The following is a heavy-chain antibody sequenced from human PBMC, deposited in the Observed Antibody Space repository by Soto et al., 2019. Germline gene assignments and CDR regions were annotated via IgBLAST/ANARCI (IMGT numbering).Heavy chain of an antibody. CDR2: INHSGST. J-gene: IGHJ4*02. V-gene: IGHV4-34*01. CDR3: ARVWDSY. Sequence: QVQLQQWGAGLLKPSETLSLTCAVYGGSFSGYYWSWIRQPPGKGLEWIGEINHSGSTNYNPSLETDVTLSVDTSKNQFSLKLSSVTAADTAVYYCARVWDSYWGQGTLVTVSS. CDR1: GGSFSGYY. D-gene: IGHD1-20*01.